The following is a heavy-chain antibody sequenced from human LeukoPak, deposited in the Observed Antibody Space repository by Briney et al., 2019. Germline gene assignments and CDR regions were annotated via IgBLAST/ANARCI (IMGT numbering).Heavy chain of an antibody. CDR2: ISYNGRT. D-gene: IGHD4-23*01. Sequence: SETLSLTCTVWGGSITSFYWSWVRQPPGKGLEWIGYISYNGRTKYNPSLKSRVTISVDPSKNQFSLKVTSVTATDTAVYYCARDYGGKFDYWGQGILVAVSS. V-gene: IGHV4-59*01. J-gene: IGHJ4*02. CDR1: GGSITSFY. CDR3: ARDYGGKFDY.